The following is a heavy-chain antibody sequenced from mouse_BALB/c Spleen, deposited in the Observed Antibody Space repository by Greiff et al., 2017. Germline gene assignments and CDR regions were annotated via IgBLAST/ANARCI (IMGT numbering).Heavy chain of an antibody. CDR3: ARDYYYGSSFYWYFDV. V-gene: IGHV2-6-7*01. J-gene: IGHJ1*01. CDR2: IWGDGST. Sequence: QVQLKQSGPGLVAPSQSLSITCTVSGFSLTGYGVNWVRQPPGKGLEWLGMIWGDGSTDYNSALKSRLSISKDSSKSQVFLKMNSLQTDDTARYYCARDYYYGSSFYWYFDVWGAGTTVTVSS. CDR1: GFSLTGYG. D-gene: IGHD1-1*01.